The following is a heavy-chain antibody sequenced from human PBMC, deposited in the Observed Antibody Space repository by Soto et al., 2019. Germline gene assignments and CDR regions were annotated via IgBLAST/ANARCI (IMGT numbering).Heavy chain of an antibody. D-gene: IGHD6-13*01. CDR1: GFTFSSYA. CDR2: ISYDGSNK. CDR3: ARDLGIAAAGTHSYNWFDP. J-gene: IGHJ5*02. Sequence: AGGSLRLSCAASGFTFSSYAMHWVRQAPGKGLEWVAVISYDGSNKYYADSVKGRFTISRDNSKNTLYLQMNSLRAEDTAVYYCARDLGIAAAGTHSYNWFDPWGQGTLVTVSS. V-gene: IGHV3-30-3*01.